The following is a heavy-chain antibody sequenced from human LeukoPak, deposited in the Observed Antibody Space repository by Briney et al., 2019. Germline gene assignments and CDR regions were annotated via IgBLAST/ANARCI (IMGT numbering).Heavy chain of an antibody. J-gene: IGHJ4*02. CDR2: IYSGGST. CDR3: ARVRPGELSPSWSPFDY. D-gene: IGHD3-10*01. CDR1: GFTVSSNY. V-gene: IGHV3-53*01. Sequence: PGGSLRLSCAASGFTVSSNYMSWVRQAPGKGLEWVSVIYSGGSTYYADSVKGRFTISRDNSKNTLYLQMNSLRAEDTAVYYCARVRPGELSPSWSPFDYWGQGTLVTVSS.